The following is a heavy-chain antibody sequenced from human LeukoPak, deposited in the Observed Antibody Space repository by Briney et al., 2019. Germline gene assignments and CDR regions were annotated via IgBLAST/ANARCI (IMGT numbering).Heavy chain of an antibody. V-gene: IGHV4-34*09. Sequence: SETLSLTCAVYGGSFSGYYWSWIRQPPGKGLEWIGEINHSGSTYYNPSLKSRVTISVDTSKNQFSLKLSSVTAADTAVYYCTRYFDWLLSRDAFDIWGQGTMVTVSS. CDR2: INHSGST. CDR1: GGSFSGYY. J-gene: IGHJ3*02. CDR3: TRYFDWLLSRDAFDI. D-gene: IGHD3-9*01.